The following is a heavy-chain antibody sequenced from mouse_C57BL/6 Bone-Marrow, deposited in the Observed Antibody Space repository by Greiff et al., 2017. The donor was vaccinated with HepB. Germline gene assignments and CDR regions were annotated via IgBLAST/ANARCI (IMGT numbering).Heavy chain of an antibody. J-gene: IGHJ4*01. V-gene: IGHV5-6*01. Sequence: EVQGVESGGDLVKPGGSLKLSCAASGFTFSSYGMSWVRQTPDKRLEWVATISSGGSYTYYPDSVKGRFTISRDNAKNTLYLQMSSLKSEDTAMYYCARHGNYYGTMDYWGQGTSVTVSS. D-gene: IGHD1-1*01. CDR1: GFTFSSYG. CDR3: ARHGNYYGTMDY. CDR2: ISSGGSYT.